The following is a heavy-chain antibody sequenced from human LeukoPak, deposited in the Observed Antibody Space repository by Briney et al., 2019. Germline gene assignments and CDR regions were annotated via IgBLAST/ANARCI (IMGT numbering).Heavy chain of an antibody. CDR3: AKATEFPYYYDSSGYLDS. CDR2: TSGSGDST. V-gene: IGHV3-23*01. Sequence: SGGSLRLSCAASGFSFSSYGMSWVRQAPGKGLEWVSATSGSGDSTYHADSVKGRFTISRDNSKNTLYLQMNSLRAEDTAVYYCAKATEFPYYYDSSGYLDSWGQGILVTVSS. CDR1: GFSFSSYG. D-gene: IGHD3-22*01. J-gene: IGHJ4*02.